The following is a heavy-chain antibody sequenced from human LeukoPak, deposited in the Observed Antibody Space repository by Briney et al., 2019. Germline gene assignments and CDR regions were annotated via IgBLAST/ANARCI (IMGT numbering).Heavy chain of an antibody. Sequence: ASVKVSCKASGYTFTSYYMHWVRQAPGQGLEWMGIINPSGGSTSYAQKFQGRVTMTRDTSISTAYMELSRLRSDDTAVYYCASWGGWYGAPAPFDYWGQGTLVTVSS. D-gene: IGHD6-19*01. V-gene: IGHV1-46*01. J-gene: IGHJ4*02. CDR2: INPSGGST. CDR1: GYTFTSYY. CDR3: ASWGGWYGAPAPFDY.